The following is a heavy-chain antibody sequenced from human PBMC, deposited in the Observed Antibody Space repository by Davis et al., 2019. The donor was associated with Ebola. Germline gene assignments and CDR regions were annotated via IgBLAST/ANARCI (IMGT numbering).Heavy chain of an antibody. V-gene: IGHV3-66*01. CDR2: IYSGGST. Sequence: PGGSLRLSCAASGFTVSDNYMSWVRQAPGKGLEWVSVIYSGGSTYYADSVKGRFTISRDNSKNTLYLQMNSLKAEDTAVYYCAKDQGHEPFYYYYYGMDVWGKGTTVTVSS. J-gene: IGHJ6*04. CDR3: AKDQGHEPFYYYYYGMDV. CDR1: GFTVSDNY.